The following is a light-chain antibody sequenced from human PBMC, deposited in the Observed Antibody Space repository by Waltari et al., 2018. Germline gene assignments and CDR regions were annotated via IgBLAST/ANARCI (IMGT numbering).Light chain of an antibody. Sequence: EAVMTQSPLSLPVTLGQPASISCRSSQSLVYSDGNTYLSWLQQRPGQSPGRLIYRVSNRDSGVPDRFSGSGSGTDFTLKISWVEAEDVGVYYCMQGTHWPYTFGQGTKLEIK. CDR3: MQGTHWPYT. V-gene: IGKV2-30*01. CDR1: QSLVYSDGNTY. J-gene: IGKJ2*01. CDR2: RVS.